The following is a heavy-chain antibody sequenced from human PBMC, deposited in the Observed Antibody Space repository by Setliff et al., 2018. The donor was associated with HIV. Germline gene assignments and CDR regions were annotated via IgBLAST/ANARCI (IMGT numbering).Heavy chain of an antibody. D-gene: IGHD6-25*01. CDR3: ERYNSDDGYFDN. V-gene: IGHV4-30-4*08. Sequence: PSETLSLTCTVSGASVSSGGFYWSWIRQPPGKGLEWIGYIYYTGSTYYNPSLKSRVTISLDTSRNQFSLKLSSVTAADTAVYYCERYNSDDGYFDNWGQGALVTVSS. CDR2: IYYTGST. CDR1: GASVSSGGFY. J-gene: IGHJ4*02.